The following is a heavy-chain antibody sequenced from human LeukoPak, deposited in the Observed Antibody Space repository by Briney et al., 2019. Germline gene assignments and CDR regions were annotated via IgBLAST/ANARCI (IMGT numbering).Heavy chain of an antibody. CDR1: GFTFSSYG. CDR2: ISHDGTNN. Sequence: GGSLRLSCAVSGFTFSSYGMHWVRQAPGKGLERVAVISHDGTNNYYADSVKGRFTISRDNSKNTLYLQMNSLRPEDTAVYYCARDLKWLWYFDLWGRGTLVTVSS. D-gene: IGHD5-12*01. V-gene: IGHV3-30*03. J-gene: IGHJ2*01. CDR3: ARDLKWLWYFDL.